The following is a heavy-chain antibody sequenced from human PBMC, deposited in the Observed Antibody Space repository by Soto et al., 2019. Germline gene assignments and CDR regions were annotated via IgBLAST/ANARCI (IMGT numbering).Heavy chain of an antibody. CDR2: INPNIGGT. J-gene: IGHJ6*02. CDR3: ARGGMIVVVHYYYYGMDV. D-gene: IGHD3-22*01. Sequence: QVQLVQSGAEVKKPGASVKVSCKASGYTFTGYYMHWVRQAPGQGLEWMGWINPNIGGTNYAQKFQCWVTRTRETSISTAYMELSRLRSYDTAVYYCARGGMIVVVHYYYYGMDVWGQGTTVTVSS. CDR1: GYTFTGYY. V-gene: IGHV1-2*04.